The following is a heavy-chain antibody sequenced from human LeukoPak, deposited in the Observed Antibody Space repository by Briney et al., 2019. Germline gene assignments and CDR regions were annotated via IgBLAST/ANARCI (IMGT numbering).Heavy chain of an antibody. CDR1: GFTFSSYA. V-gene: IGHV3-30-3*01. CDR2: ISYDGSNK. CDR3: ARELTSFSPQFDP. Sequence: GGSLRLSCAASGFTFSSYAMHWVRQAPGKGLEWVAVISYDGSNKYYADSVKGRFTISRDNSKNTLYLQMNSLRAEDTAVYYCARELTSFSPQFDPWGQGTLVTVSS. J-gene: IGHJ5*02. D-gene: IGHD1-14*01.